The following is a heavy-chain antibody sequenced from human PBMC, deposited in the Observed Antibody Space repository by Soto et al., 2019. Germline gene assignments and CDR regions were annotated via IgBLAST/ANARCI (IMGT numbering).Heavy chain of an antibody. J-gene: IGHJ3*02. Sequence: SLRLSCVASGFTFSSYAMSWVRQAPGKGLEWVSAISGSGGSTYYADSVKGRFTISRDNSKNTLYLQMNSLRAEDTAVYYCAAAGTAYDAFDIWGQGTMVTVSS. D-gene: IGHD6-13*01. CDR1: GFTFSSYA. V-gene: IGHV3-23*01. CDR3: AAAGTAYDAFDI. CDR2: ISGSGGST.